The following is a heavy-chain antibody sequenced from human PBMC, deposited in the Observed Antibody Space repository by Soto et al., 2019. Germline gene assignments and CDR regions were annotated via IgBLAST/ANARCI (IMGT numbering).Heavy chain of an antibody. CDR1: GFTFSNYA. J-gene: IGHJ4*02. Sequence: QVQLVESGGGVVQPGRSLRLSCAASGFTFSNYAMNWVRQAPGKGLEWVALISYDGSNKYYADSVKGRFTISRDSSKNTLYLQMNSLRAADTAVYYCARGSAYSDYDLEYWGQGALVTVSS. CDR2: ISYDGSNK. D-gene: IGHD4-17*01. V-gene: IGHV3-30-3*01. CDR3: ARGSAYSDYDLEY.